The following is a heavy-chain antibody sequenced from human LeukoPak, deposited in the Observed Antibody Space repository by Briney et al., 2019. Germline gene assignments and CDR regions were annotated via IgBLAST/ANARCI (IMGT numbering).Heavy chain of an antibody. Sequence: PSETLSLTCTVSGGSISSYYWSWIRQPPGKGLEWIGYIYYSGGTNYNPSLKSRVTISVDTSKKQFSLRLSSVTAADTAVYYCAIRGGDSSGNFDYWGQGTLVTVSS. V-gene: IGHV4-59*08. CDR1: GGSISSYY. CDR2: IYYSGGT. CDR3: AIRGGDSSGNFDY. D-gene: IGHD3-22*01. J-gene: IGHJ4*02.